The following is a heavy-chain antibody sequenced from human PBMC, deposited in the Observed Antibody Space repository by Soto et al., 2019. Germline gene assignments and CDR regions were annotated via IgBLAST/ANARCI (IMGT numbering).Heavy chain of an antibody. J-gene: IGHJ4*02. CDR3: EGGEPFLY. CDR1: GCTFTNFS. D-gene: IGHD3-10*01. Sequence: SLTLSCAASGCTFTNFSMQCVRQDPGKGLQWVAIIWYDGSHKYYADSVKSRFTISIDNSKNTVSLHMASLRAEDTAMYYCEGGEPFLYWGRGTLVTVSS. CDR2: IWYDGSHK. V-gene: IGHV3-33*01.